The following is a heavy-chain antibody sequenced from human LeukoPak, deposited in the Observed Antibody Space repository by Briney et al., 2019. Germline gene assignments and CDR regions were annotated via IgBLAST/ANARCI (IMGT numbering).Heavy chain of an antibody. CDR1: GFTFSSYA. V-gene: IGHV3-23*01. Sequence: GGPLRLSCAASGFTFSSYAMSWVRQAPGKGLEWVSAISGSGGSTYYADSVKGRFTISRDNSKYTLYLQMNSLRAEDTAVYYCANIGYCSGGSCYKAPDWGQGTLVTVSS. CDR2: ISGSGGST. J-gene: IGHJ4*02. D-gene: IGHD2-15*01. CDR3: ANIGYCSGGSCYKAPD.